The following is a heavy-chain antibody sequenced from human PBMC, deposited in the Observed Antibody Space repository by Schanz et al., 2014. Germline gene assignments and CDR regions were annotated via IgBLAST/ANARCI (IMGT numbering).Heavy chain of an antibody. CDR1: GFTFGDYA. CDR3: ARDNRYYLFDY. D-gene: IGHD3-16*02. Sequence: EVQLLESGGGLVQPGGSLRLSCAASGFTFGDYAMCWVRQAPGKGLEWVSAISGGGGTTYYTDSVKGRFTISRDNAKNSLFLQMNSLRAEDTAVYYCARDNRYYLFDYWGQGALVTVSS. CDR2: ISGGGGTT. V-gene: IGHV3-23*01. J-gene: IGHJ4*02.